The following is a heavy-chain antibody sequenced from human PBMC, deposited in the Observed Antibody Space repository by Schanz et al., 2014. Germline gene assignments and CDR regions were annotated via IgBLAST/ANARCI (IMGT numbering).Heavy chain of an antibody. CDR1: GFGFSSYS. CDR2: ISSGGTTT. D-gene: IGHD3-3*01. J-gene: IGHJ4*02. Sequence: EVQLVESGGGLIQPGGSLRLSCAASGFGFSSYSMNWVRQAPGKGLEWVSYISSGGTTTYHSDSVKGRFTVSRDNAKNSLFLQMNSLRAEDTAVYYCVRDSFFAFDYWGQGTLVTVSS. V-gene: IGHV3-48*04. CDR3: VRDSFFAFDY.